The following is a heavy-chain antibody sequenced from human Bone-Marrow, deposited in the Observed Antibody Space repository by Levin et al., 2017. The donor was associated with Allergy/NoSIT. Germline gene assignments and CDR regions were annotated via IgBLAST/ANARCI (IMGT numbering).Heavy chain of an antibody. CDR3: ARLDFHYGSYD. J-gene: IGHJ4*02. CDR1: GFTISNNY. D-gene: IGHD3-10*01. Sequence: GGSLRLSCVVPGFTISNNYMSWVRQASGKGLEWVAVIYSFGSTNYADSVKGRFTISRANSENTLYLQMNSLRAEDTAIYYCARLDFHYGSYDWGQGTLVTVSS. CDR2: IYSFGST. V-gene: IGHV3-66*04.